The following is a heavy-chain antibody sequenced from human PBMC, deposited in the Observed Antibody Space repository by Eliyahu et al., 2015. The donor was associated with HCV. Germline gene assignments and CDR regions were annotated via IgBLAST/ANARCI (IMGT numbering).Heavy chain of an antibody. V-gene: IGHV1-69*01. CDR2: IIPIFGTA. D-gene: IGHD3-22*01. Sequence: QVQLVQSGAEVKKPGSSVKVSCKASGGTFSSYAISWVRQAPGQGLEWMGGIIPIFGTANYAQKFQGRVTITADESTSTAYMELSSLRSEDTAVYYCARGDQYYYDSSGKDYYYYGMDVWGQGTTVTVSS. J-gene: IGHJ6*02. CDR3: ARGDQYYYDSSGKDYYYYGMDV. CDR1: GGTFSSYA.